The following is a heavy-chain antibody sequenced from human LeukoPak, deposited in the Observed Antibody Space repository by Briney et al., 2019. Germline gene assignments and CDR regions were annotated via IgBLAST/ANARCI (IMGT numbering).Heavy chain of an antibody. Sequence: PGGSLRLSCAASGFTFSSYWMHWVRQAPGKGLVWVSRIKTDGRITTYADSVKGRFAISRDNAKNTVYLQMNSLRAEDTAVYYWVRETPGANCMDVWGKGTTVPVSS. D-gene: IGHD4-23*01. J-gene: IGHJ6*03. V-gene: IGHV3-74*01. CDR3: VRETPGANCMDV. CDR1: GFTFSSYW. CDR2: IKTDGRIT.